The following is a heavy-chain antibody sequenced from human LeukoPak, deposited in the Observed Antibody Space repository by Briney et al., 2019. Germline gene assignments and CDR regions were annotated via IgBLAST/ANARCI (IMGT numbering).Heavy chain of an antibody. D-gene: IGHD4-23*01. CDR1: GFTFSTYA. CDR3: AKWAARGNGLPRSHLDD. J-gene: IGHJ4*02. Sequence: GGSLRLSCAASGFTFSTYAMTWVRQAPGKGLEWVSTISTNGGSTYYADSVKGRFTISRDNSKDTLYLHLNSLRAEDTALYYCAKWAARGNGLPRSHLDDWGQGTLVTVSS. V-gene: IGHV3-23*01. CDR2: ISTNGGST.